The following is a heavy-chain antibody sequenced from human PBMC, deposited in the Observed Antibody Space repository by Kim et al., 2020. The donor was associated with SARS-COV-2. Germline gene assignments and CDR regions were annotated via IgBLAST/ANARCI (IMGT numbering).Heavy chain of an antibody. Sequence: SETLSLTCTVSGGSISSGGYYWSWIRQPVGKGLEWIGYIYNSGSTSYNPSLKSRVSISVDTSKNQFSLKLSSVTAADTAAYYCARSGLGQLVHNYWGQGT. V-gene: IGHV4-31*03. CDR1: GGSISSGGYY. CDR2: IYNSGST. D-gene: IGHD6-6*01. CDR3: ARSGLGQLVHNY. J-gene: IGHJ4*02.